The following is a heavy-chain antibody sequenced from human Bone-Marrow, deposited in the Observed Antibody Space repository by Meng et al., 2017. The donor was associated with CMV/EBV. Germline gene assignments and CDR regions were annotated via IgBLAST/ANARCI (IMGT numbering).Heavy chain of an antibody. J-gene: IGHJ4*02. Sequence: GESLKISCAGSGFTFSSHSMNWVRQAPGRGLEWISYISSSSSTIYDADSVKGRFTISRDNAENSLYLHMSSLRAEDTAVYYCARDGDDFWSGYLDSWGQRTLVTVSS. CDR1: GFTFSSHS. V-gene: IGHV3-48*04. D-gene: IGHD3-3*01. CDR3: ARDGDDFWSGYLDS. CDR2: ISSSSSTI.